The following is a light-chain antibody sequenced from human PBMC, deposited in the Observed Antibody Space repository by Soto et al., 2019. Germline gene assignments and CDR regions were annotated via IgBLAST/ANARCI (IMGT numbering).Light chain of an antibody. CDR2: DVS. J-gene: IGLJ2*01. V-gene: IGLV2-14*01. Sequence: QSVLTQPASVSGSPGQSIAISCTGTSGDVGAYNYVSWYQQHPGKAPKLMIHDVSNRPSGVSNRFSGSKSGNTASLTISGLQAEDEADYYCSSYTSSSTLLFGGGTKLTVL. CDR3: SSYTSSSTLL. CDR1: SGDVGAYNY.